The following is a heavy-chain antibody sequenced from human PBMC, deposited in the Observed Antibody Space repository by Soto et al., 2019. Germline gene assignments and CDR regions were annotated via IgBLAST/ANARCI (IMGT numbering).Heavy chain of an antibody. D-gene: IGHD3-3*01. CDR2: ISYDGSNK. CDR1: GFTFSSYA. CDR3: ARDFLRGYFDY. V-gene: IGHV3-30-3*01. J-gene: IGHJ4*02. Sequence: QVQLVESGGGVVQPGRSLRLSCAASGFTFSSYAMHWVRQAPGKGLEWVAVISYDGSNKYYADSVKGRFTISRDNSKNTLYLQMNSLRAEDTAVYYCARDFLRGYFDYWGQGTLVTVSS.